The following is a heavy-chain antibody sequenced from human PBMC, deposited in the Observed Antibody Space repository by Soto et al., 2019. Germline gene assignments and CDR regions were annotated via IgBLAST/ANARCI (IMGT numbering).Heavy chain of an antibody. CDR1: GGTFSSYA. J-gene: IGHJ6*02. CDR2: IIPIFGTA. Sequence: QVQLVQSGAEVKKPGSSVKVSCKASGGTFSSYAISWVRQAPGQGLEWMGGIIPIFGTANYAQKFQGRVTIIADESTIIAYMEISTMRSEERAVYYCARGGSVSPYGMDVWVQGTRVTVYS. D-gene: IGHD1-26*01. V-gene: IGHV1-69*12. CDR3: ARGGSVSPYGMDV.